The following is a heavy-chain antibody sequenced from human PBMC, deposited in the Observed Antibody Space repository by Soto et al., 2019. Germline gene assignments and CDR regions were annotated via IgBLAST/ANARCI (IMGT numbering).Heavy chain of an antibody. J-gene: IGHJ4*02. CDR3: ARDNGGTFDY. CDR1: AFTFSDYY. Sequence: QVLLVESGGALVKPGGSLRLSCAASAFTFSDYYMSWIRQPPGKGLEWVSYISKSSTSSNYGDSMKGRFTISRDNAKNSLYLQMNSLRAEDTAVYYCARDNGGTFDYWGQGTLVTVSS. CDR2: ISKSSTSS. D-gene: IGHD2-8*01. V-gene: IGHV3-11*05.